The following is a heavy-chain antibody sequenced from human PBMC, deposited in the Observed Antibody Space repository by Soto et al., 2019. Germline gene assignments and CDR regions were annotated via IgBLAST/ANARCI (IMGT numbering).Heavy chain of an antibody. D-gene: IGHD2-21*02. CDR1: GFTFSSYG. CDR2: IWYDGSNK. V-gene: IGHV3-33*01. CDR3: ARGSLGDPYYFDY. Sequence: QVQLVESGGGVVQPGRSLRLSCAASGFTFSSYGMHWVRQAPGKGLEWVAVIWYDGSNKYYADSVNGRFTISRDNSKNTRYLQMNSLRAEDTDVYYCARGSLGDPYYFDYWCQGTLVTVYS. J-gene: IGHJ4*02.